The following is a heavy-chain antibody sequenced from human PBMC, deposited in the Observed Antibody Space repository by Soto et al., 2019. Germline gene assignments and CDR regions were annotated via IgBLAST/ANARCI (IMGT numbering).Heavy chain of an antibody. CDR2: ISGSGGST. CDR1: GLTFSSYA. Sequence: TGGSLRLSCAASGLTFSSYAMSWVRQAPGKGLEWVSAISGSGGSTYYADSVKGRFTISRDNSKNTLYLQMNSLRAEDTAVYYCAKIYYSSSGYAAFDIRGQGTMVTVSS. J-gene: IGHJ3*02. CDR3: AKIYYSSSGYAAFDI. D-gene: IGHD6-6*01. V-gene: IGHV3-23*01.